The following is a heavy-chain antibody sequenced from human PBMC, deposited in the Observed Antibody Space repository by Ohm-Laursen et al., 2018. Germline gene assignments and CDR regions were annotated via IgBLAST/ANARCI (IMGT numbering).Heavy chain of an antibody. D-gene: IGHD3-10*01. J-gene: IGHJ6*02. CDR1: GGSISSYY. CDR2: IYFRGNT. CDR3: ARGRAPLDYYGMDV. V-gene: IGHV4-59*12. Sequence: SDTLSLTCTVSGGSISSYYWSWIRQPPGKGLEWIGFIYFRGNTDYNPSLKSRLTMSADTSKNQFSLKLNSVTAADTAVYYCARGRAPLDYYGMDVWGQGTSVTVSS.